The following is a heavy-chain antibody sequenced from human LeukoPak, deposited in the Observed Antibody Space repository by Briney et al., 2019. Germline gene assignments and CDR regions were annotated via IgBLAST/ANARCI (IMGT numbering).Heavy chain of an antibody. V-gene: IGHV3-23*01. CDR3: ARCRRYTTGWCNWLDP. D-gene: IGHD6-19*01. J-gene: IGHJ5*02. CDR1: GIIFNSDA. Sequence: PGGTLSLSCAASGIIFNSDAMTWVRQAPGEGLEWVSSINGGTTLYAAPVEGRFTISRDSSKNTLFLQMNSLRAEDTAVYFCARCRRYTTGWCNWLDPWGQGTQVTVSS. CDR2: INGGTT.